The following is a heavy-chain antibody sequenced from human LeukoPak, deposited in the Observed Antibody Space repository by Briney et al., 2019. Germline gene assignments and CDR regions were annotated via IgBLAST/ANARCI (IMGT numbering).Heavy chain of an antibody. V-gene: IGHV3-11*06. Sequence: PGGSLRLSCAASGFTVSSNYMSWIRQAPGKGLEWVSYISSSSSYTNYADSVKGRFTISRDNAKNSLYLQMNSLRAEDTAVYYCASSIRAMAPFDYWGQGTLVTVSS. J-gene: IGHJ4*02. CDR1: GFTVSSNY. CDR2: ISSSSSYT. CDR3: ASSIRAMAPFDY. D-gene: IGHD3-3*02.